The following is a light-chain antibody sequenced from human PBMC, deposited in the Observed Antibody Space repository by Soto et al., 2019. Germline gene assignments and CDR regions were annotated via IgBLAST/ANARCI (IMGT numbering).Light chain of an antibody. Sequence: DVEMTQSPLSLPVTPGQPASISCRSSRSVVYSDGIAYLNWFHQRQGQSPRGLIYKASKRDSRVPDRISGNGSGTGFTLHINRVEYEDVGIYYCMQGTHFPSTFGRGPRVEIK. CDR3: MQGTHFPST. J-gene: IGKJ1*01. V-gene: IGKV2-30*01. CDR2: KAS. CDR1: RSVVYSDGIAY.